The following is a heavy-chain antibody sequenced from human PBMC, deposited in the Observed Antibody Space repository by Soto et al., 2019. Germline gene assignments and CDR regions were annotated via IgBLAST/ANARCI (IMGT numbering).Heavy chain of an antibody. CDR3: ARDPGHSYGYN. V-gene: IGHV1-3*01. Sequence: VKVSCKASGYTFTSYAMHWVRQAPGQRREWMGWINAGNGNTKYSQKFQGRVTITRDTSASTAYMELSRQRSEDKAVYYCARDPGHSYGYNWGQGTLVTVPS. D-gene: IGHD5-18*01. CDR2: INAGNGNT. J-gene: IGHJ4*02. CDR1: GYTFTSYA.